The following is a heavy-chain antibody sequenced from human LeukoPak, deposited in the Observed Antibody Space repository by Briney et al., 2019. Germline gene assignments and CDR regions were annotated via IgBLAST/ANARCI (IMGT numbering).Heavy chain of an antibody. CDR2: IYYTRST. J-gene: IGHJ4*02. CDR3: ARGELLFDY. Sequence: SETLSLTCTVSGGSISSSSYYWGWIRQPPGKGLEWIGSIYYTRSTYYNPSLKSRVTISVDTSKNQFSLKLTSVTAADTAVYYCARGELLFDYWGQGTLVTVSS. CDR1: GGSISSSSYY. D-gene: IGHD1-26*01. V-gene: IGHV4-39*01.